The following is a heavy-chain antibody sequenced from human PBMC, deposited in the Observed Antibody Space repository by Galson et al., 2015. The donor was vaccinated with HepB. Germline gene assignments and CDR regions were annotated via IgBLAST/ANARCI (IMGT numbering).Heavy chain of an antibody. CDR1: GFTFDDYA. D-gene: IGHD5-12*01. Sequence: SLRLSCAASGFTFDDYAMHWVRQAPGKGLEWVSGISWNSGSIGYADSVKGRFTISRDNAKNSLYLQMNSLRAEDTALYYCAKDMSNSGWQGGEFDYWGQGTLVTVSS. CDR3: AKDMSNSGWQGGEFDY. J-gene: IGHJ4*02. CDR2: ISWNSGSI. V-gene: IGHV3-9*01.